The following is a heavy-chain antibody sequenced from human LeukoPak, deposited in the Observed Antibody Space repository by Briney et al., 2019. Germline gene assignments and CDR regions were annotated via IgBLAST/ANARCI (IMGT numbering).Heavy chain of an antibody. CDR2: ISAYNGNT. CDR3: ARAQPLIVVVPAAQNWFDP. D-gene: IGHD2-2*01. CDR1: GYTFTSYG. Sequence: ASVKVSCKASGYTFTSYGISWVRQAPGQGLEWMGWISAYNGNTNYAQKLQGRITMTTDTSTSTGYMELRSLRSDDTAVYYCARAQPLIVVVPAAQNWFDPWGQGTLVTVSS. J-gene: IGHJ5*02. V-gene: IGHV1-18*01.